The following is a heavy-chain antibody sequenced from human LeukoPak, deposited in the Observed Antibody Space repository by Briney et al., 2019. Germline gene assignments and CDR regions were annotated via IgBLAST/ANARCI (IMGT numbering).Heavy chain of an antibody. Sequence: XTSGFTFTXXXXHWVRXAPGXXXEXXXXXRHDDRGKYYADSVKGRFIISRDNSKNTVSLQMNSLGLEDTAVYYCAKCLPLFSSASDYMDVWGTGTTVIVSS. J-gene: IGHJ6*03. CDR1: GFTFTXXX. CDR3: AKCLPLFSSASDYMDV. V-gene: IGHV3-30*02. CDR2: XRHDDRGK. D-gene: IGHD6-6*01.